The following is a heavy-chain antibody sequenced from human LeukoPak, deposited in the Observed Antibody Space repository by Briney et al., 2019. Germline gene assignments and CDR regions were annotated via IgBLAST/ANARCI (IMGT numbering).Heavy chain of an antibody. J-gene: IGHJ3*02. Sequence: GGSLRLSCAASGFTFSDYYTSWIRQAPGKGLEWVSYISSSGSTIYYADSVKGRFTISRDNAKNSLYLQMNNLRAEDTAVYYCARRSGSPPDVFDIWGQGTMVTVSS. V-gene: IGHV3-11*04. CDR1: GFTFSDYY. CDR3: ARRSGSPPDVFDI. CDR2: ISSSGSTI. D-gene: IGHD1-26*01.